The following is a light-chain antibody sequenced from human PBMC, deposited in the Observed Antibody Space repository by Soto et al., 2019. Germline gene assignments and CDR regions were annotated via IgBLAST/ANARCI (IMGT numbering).Light chain of an antibody. V-gene: IGKV3-20*01. J-gene: IGKJ4*02. CDR3: HPLHT. Sequence: EIVLTQSPGTLSLSPGERATLSCRASQSVSSSYLAWYQQKPGQAPRLLIYGASSRATGIPDRFSGSGSGTDFTLTISFLEPAASAVYYCHPLHTF. CDR1: QSVSSSY. CDR2: GAS.